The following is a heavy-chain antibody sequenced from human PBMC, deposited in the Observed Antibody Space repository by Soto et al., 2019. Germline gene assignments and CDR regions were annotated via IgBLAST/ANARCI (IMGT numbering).Heavy chain of an antibody. V-gene: IGHV3-48*01. CDR1: GLTFSTYS. CDR3: ARDLLVSILEYSSSSGFDY. J-gene: IGHJ4*02. D-gene: IGHD6-6*01. Sequence: PGGSLRLSCAASGLTFSTYSMNWVRQAPGKGLEWVSYISSSSNSIYYADSVKGRFTISRDNAKNSLYLQMNSLRAEDTAVYYCARDLLVSILEYSSSSGFDYWGQGILVTVSS. CDR2: ISSSSNSI.